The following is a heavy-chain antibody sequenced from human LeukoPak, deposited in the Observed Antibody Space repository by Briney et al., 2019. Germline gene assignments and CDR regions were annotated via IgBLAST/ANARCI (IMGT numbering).Heavy chain of an antibody. D-gene: IGHD6-19*01. CDR1: GYTLTELS. CDR2: FDPEDGET. Sequence: ASVKVSCKVSGYTLTELSMHWVRQAPGKGLEWMGGFDPEDGETIYAQKFQGRVTMTEDTSTDTAYMELSSLRSEDTAVYYCARWFSQRSSSGGWYSPNYFDSWGQGTLVTVSS. J-gene: IGHJ4*02. V-gene: IGHV1-24*01. CDR3: ARWFSQRSSSGGWYSPNYFDS.